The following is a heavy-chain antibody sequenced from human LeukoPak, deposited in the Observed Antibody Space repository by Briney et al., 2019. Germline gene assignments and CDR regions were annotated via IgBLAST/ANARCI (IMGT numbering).Heavy chain of an antibody. J-gene: IGHJ4*02. D-gene: IGHD3-9*01. CDR3: ARQNSPYYDILTGYYRGIFFDY. V-gene: IGHV4-39*01. Sequence: KPSETLSLTCTVSGGSISSSSYYWGWIRQPPGKGLEWIGSIYYSGSTYYNPSLKSRVTISVDTSKNQFSLKLSSVTAADTAVYYCARQNSPYYDILTGYYRGIFFDYWGQGTLVTVSS. CDR2: IYYSGST. CDR1: GGSISSSSYY.